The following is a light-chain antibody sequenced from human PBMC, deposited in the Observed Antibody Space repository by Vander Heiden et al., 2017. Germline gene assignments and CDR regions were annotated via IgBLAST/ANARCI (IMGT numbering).Light chain of an antibody. V-gene: IGKV1-5*03. CDR1: QSISSW. Sequence: DIQMTQSPSTLSASVGDRVTITCRASQSISSWLAWYQQKPGKAPKLLIYKASSLESGVPSRFSSSGSGTEFTLTISSLQPDDFATYYCQQYNSYSPSWTFGQGTKVEIK. J-gene: IGKJ1*01. CDR2: KAS. CDR3: QQYNSYSPSWT.